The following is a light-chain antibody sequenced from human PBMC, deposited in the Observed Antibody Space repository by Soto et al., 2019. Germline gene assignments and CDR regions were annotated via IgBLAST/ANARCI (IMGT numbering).Light chain of an antibody. Sequence: QSALTQPASVSGSPGQSITISCTGTSSDIAIYNFVSWYQQHPGKAPRLMIFQVTSRPSGVSARFSGSKSGNTASLTISGLQAEDEADYYCSSYTDSSDYVFGTGTKLTVL. J-gene: IGLJ1*01. CDR1: SSDIAIYNF. CDR2: QVT. V-gene: IGLV2-14*01. CDR3: SSYTDSSDYV.